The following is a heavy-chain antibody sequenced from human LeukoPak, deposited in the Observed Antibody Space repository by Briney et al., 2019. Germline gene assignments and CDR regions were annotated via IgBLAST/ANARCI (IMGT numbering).Heavy chain of an antibody. CDR3: ARHPDYSNYVGPGY. CDR1: GASISNSY. CDR2: ISYTGTT. V-gene: IGHV4-59*08. J-gene: IGHJ4*02. Sequence: PSETLSLTCTVSGASISNSYWNWIRQPPGKGPEWIGYISYTGTTNSNPSLKSRVTLSVDTSNNEFSLKLSSVTAADTAVYYCARHPDYSNYVGPGYWGQGTLVTVSS. D-gene: IGHD4-11*01.